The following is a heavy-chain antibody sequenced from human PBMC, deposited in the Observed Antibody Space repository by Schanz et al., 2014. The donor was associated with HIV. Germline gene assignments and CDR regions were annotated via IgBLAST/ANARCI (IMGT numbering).Heavy chain of an antibody. D-gene: IGHD2-15*01. CDR3: ARGGIWEWDQPDFDY. J-gene: IGHJ4*02. Sequence: QVQLVESGGRVVQPGRSLRLSCAASGFTFSTYGMHWVRQAPGKGLEWGAVISYDGSNKYYADSVKGRFTISRDNSKNTLYLQMNSLRAEDTAVYYCARGGIWEWDQPDFDYWGQGTLVTVSS. CDR1: GFTFSTYG. V-gene: IGHV3-30*19. CDR2: ISYDGSNK.